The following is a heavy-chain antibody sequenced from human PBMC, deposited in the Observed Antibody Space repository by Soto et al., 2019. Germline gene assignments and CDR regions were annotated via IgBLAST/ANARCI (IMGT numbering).Heavy chain of an antibody. Sequence: RILSXASSGFSFSSYSMNCFLHPPGKGLEWVSSIISSSSYIYYAYSVKGRFTISRDNAKNSLYLQMNSLRAGDTAVYYCARSWDSGYKLPQYAMEVWGQGPTVTVYS. J-gene: IGHJ6*01. D-gene: IGHD5-12*01. CDR2: IISSSSYI. CDR1: GFSFSSYS. V-gene: IGHV3-21*01. CDR3: ARSWDSGYKLPQYAMEV.